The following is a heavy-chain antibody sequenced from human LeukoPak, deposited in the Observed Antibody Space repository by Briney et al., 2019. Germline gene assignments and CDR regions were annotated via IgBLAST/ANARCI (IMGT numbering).Heavy chain of an antibody. CDR3: ARPSWTTSIGMDV. CDR2: ISSSSSYI. J-gene: IGHJ6*02. Sequence: PGGSLRLSCAASGFTFSSYSMNWVRQAPGKGLEWVSSISSSSSYIYYADSVKGRFTISRDNAKNSLYLQMDSLRAEDTAVYYCARPSWTTSIGMDVWGQGTTVTVSS. D-gene: IGHD2-2*01. V-gene: IGHV3-21*01. CDR1: GFTFSSYS.